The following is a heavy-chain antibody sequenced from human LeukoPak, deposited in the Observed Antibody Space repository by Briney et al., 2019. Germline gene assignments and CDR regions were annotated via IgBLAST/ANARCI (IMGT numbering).Heavy chain of an antibody. CDR3: AKGLEYSSSRGAFDI. CDR2: ISWNSGSI. D-gene: IGHD6-6*01. V-gene: IGHV3-9*01. Sequence: GRSLRLSCAASGFTFDDYAMHWVRQAPGQGLEWVSGISWNSGSIGYADSVKGRFTISRDNAKNSLYLQMNSLRTEDTALYHCAKGLEYSSSRGAFDIWGQGTMVTVSS. CDR1: GFTFDDYA. J-gene: IGHJ3*02.